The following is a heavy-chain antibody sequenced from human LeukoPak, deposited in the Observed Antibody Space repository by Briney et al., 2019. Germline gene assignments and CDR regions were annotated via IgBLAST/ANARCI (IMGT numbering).Heavy chain of an antibody. J-gene: IGHJ4*02. Sequence: ASVKVSCKASGYTFTSYGISWVRQAPGQGLEWMGWMNPNSGNTGYAQKFQGRVTMTRNTSISTAYMELSSLRSDDTAVYYCAREWDSGSCPDYWGQGTLVTVSS. CDR3: AREWDSGSCPDY. CDR1: GYTFTSYG. V-gene: IGHV1-8*02. D-gene: IGHD1-26*01. CDR2: MNPNSGNT.